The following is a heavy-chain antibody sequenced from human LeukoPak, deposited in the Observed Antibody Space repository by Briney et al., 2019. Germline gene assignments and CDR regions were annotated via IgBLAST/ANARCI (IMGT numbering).Heavy chain of an antibody. CDR3: SGDINRGSCWYHYFDY. Sequence: SETLSLTCTVSGGSISSYYWSWIRQPPGKGLEWMGYIYYSGSTNYNPSLKSRVTISVDTSKNQFSLKLSSVTAADTAVYYCSGDINRGSCWYHYFDYWGQGTLVTVSS. V-gene: IGHV4-59*01. D-gene: IGHD6-19*01. CDR2: IYYSGST. CDR1: GGSISSYY. J-gene: IGHJ4*02.